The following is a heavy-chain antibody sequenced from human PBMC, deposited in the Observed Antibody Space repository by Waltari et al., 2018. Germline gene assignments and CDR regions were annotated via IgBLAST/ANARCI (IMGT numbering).Heavy chain of an antibody. CDR1: GFTFSSYW. Sequence: EVQLVESGGGLVQPGGSLRLSCAASGFTFSSYWMSWVRQAPGKGLEWVANIKQDGSEKYYVDSVKGRFTISRDNAKNSMYLQMNSLRAEDTAVYYCASLRGTGSYFDYWGQGTLVTVSS. CDR3: ASLRGTGSYFDY. J-gene: IGHJ4*02. CDR2: IKQDGSEK. D-gene: IGHD3-16*01. V-gene: IGHV3-7*01.